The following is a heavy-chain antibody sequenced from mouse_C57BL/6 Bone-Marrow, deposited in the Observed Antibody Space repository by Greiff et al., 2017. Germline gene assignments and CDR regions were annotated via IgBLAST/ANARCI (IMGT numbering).Heavy chain of an antibody. D-gene: IGHD1-1*01. Sequence: EVQLVESGAELVRPGASVKLSCTASGFNIKDDYMHWVKQRPEQGLEWIGWIDPENGDTEYASKFQGKATITADTSSNTAYLQLSSLTSEDTAVYYCTTELRYAMDYWGQGTSVTVSS. J-gene: IGHJ4*01. CDR2: IDPENGDT. CDR1: GFNIKDDY. V-gene: IGHV14-4*01. CDR3: TTELRYAMDY.